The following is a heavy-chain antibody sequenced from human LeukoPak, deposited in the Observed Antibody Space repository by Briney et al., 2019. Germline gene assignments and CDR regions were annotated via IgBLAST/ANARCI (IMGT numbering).Heavy chain of an antibody. D-gene: IGHD6-6*01. J-gene: IGHJ4*02. CDR3: AKPGSSRGIGGRRPTKYYFDY. CDR2: ISSTGGTT. V-gene: IGHV3-23*01. Sequence: GRSLRLSCAASGITFSSYGMSWVRQAPGKGLEWVSSISSTGGTTYYADSVKGRFTISRDNSKNTLYLQMNSLRAEDTAIYYCAKPGSSRGIGGRRPTKYYFDYWGQGTLVTVSS. CDR1: GITFSSYG.